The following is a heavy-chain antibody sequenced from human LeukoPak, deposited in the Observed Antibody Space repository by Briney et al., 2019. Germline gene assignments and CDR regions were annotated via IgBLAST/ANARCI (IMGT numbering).Heavy chain of an antibody. CDR2: ISYSGST. V-gene: IGHV4-39*01. CDR1: GGSISSSDYY. J-gene: IGHJ4*02. Sequence: SETLSLTCTVSGGSISSSDYYWGWIRQPPGKGLEWIASISYSGSTYYNPSLKSRITISVDTSKNQVSLRVSSLTAADTAVYYCARQRITFGGVISIFDSWGQGTLVTVSS. D-gene: IGHD3-16*02. CDR3: ARQRITFGGVISIFDS.